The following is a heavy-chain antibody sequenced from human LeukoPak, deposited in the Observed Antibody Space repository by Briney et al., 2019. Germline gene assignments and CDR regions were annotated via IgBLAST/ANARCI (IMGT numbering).Heavy chain of an antibody. CDR1: GGSISSSSYY. Sequence: SETLSLTCTVSGGSISSSSYYWGWIRQPPGKGLEWIGHIYYSGSTNYNPSLKSRVTISLDTSKSQFSLKLSSVTAADTAVYYCAGGNRYWHVDLWGRGTLVTASS. CDR2: IYYSGST. V-gene: IGHV4-61*05. D-gene: IGHD2/OR15-2a*01. J-gene: IGHJ2*01. CDR3: AGGNRYWHVDL.